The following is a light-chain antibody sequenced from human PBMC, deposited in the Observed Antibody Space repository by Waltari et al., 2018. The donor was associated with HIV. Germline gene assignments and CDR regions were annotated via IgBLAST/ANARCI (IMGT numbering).Light chain of an antibody. CDR1: SSTIGCHT. CDR3: AAWDDSLNGPV. CDR2: SNN. J-gene: IGLJ2*01. Sequence: QSVLTHPPSASGTPAQRVTISCSGASSTIGCHTVNWYQQLPGTAPKLLIYSNNQRPSGVPDRFSGSKSGTSASLAISGLQSEDEADYYCAAWDDSLNGPVFGGGTKLTVL. V-gene: IGLV1-44*01.